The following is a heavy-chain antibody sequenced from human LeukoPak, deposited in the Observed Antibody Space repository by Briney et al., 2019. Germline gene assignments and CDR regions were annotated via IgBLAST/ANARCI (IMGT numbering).Heavy chain of an antibody. CDR3: ARDSITMIVPDAFDI. V-gene: IGHV3-21*01. J-gene: IGHJ3*02. CDR1: GFTFSSYS. Sequence: GGSLRLSCAASGFTFSSYSMNWVRQAPGKGLEWVSSISSSSSYIYYADSVKGRFTISRDNAKNSLYLQMNSLRAEDTAVYYCARDSITMIVPDAFDIWGQGTMVTVSS. CDR2: ISSSSSYI. D-gene: IGHD3-22*01.